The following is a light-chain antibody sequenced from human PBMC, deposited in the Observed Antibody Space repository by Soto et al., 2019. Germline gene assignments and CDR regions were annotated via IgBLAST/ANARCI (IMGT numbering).Light chain of an antibody. J-gene: IGLJ1*01. Sequence: QSVLTQPPSVSGAPGQRVTISCTGSSSNIGAGYDVHWYQQLPGTAPKFLIYGNSNRPSGVPDRFSGSKSDTSASLAITGLQAEDEADYYRQSYDSSLSGLYVFGTGTKLTVL. CDR2: GNS. CDR3: QSYDSSLSGLYV. V-gene: IGLV1-40*01. CDR1: SSNIGAGYD.